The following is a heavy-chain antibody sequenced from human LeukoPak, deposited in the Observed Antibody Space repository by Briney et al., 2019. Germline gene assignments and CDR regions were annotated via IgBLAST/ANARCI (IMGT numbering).Heavy chain of an antibody. CDR2: IYPGDSDT. J-gene: IGHJ6*02. CDR3: ARSGYSGYDPDYYYYDMDV. CDR1: GYSFTSYW. V-gene: IGHV5-51*01. D-gene: IGHD5-12*01. Sequence: GESLKISCKGSGYSFTSYWIGWVRQMPGKGLEWMGIIYPGDSDTRYSPSFQGQVTISADKSISTAYLQWSSLKASDTAMYYCARSGYSGYDPDYYYYDMDVWGQGTTVTVSS.